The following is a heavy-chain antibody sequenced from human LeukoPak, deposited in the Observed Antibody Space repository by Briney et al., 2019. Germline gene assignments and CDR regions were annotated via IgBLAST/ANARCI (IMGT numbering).Heavy chain of an antibody. D-gene: IGHD2-21*02. CDR1: GGTFSSYA. CDR3: ARVVVTAIPWFDP. J-gene: IGHJ5*02. CDR2: IIPILGIA. V-gene: IGHV1-69*04. Sequence: SVKVSCKASGGTFSSYAISWVRQAPGQGLEWMGRIIPILGIANYAQKFQGRVTITTDESASTAYMELSSLRSEDTAVYYCARVVVTAIPWFDPWGQGTLVTVSS.